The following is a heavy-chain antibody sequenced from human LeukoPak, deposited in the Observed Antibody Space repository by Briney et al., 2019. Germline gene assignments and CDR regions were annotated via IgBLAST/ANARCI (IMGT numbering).Heavy chain of an antibody. V-gene: IGHV3-30*18. Sequence: GRSLRLSCAASGFSFKDYNMHWVRQAPGKGLEWVAVITYDGSNKYYTDSVKGRFTISRDNSKSTLYLQMNSLRAEDTAVYYCAKTGSGSWEYWGQGTLVTVSS. J-gene: IGHJ4*02. CDR2: ITYDGSNK. CDR3: AKTGSGSWEY. CDR1: GFSFKDYN. D-gene: IGHD3-10*01.